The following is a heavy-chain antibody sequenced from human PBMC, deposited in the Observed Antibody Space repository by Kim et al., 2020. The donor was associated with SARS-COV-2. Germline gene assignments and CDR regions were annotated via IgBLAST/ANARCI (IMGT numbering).Heavy chain of an antibody. CDR2: INPISGST. J-gene: IGHJ6*03. D-gene: IGHD5-12*01. CDR1: GYTFTSHY. V-gene: IGHV1-46*01. Sequence: ASVKVSCKASGYTFTSHYIHWVRQAPGQGLQWMGIINPISGSTNYAQRFQGRVTMTRDTSTSTVYMELSSLSSEDTAVYYCARVGLSGYDSEHYYYYMDVWGKGTTVTVSS. CDR3: ARVGLSGYDSEHYYYYMDV.